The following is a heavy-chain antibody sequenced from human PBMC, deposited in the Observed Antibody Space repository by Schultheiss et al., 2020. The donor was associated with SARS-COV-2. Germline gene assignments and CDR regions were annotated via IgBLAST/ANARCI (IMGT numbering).Heavy chain of an antibody. CDR2: ISAYNGHT. J-gene: IGHJ6*03. D-gene: IGHD1-1*01. CDR3: ARVQYNWNPDRGYYYMDV. CDR1: GYTFTGYY. V-gene: IGHV1-18*04. Sequence: ASVKVSCKASGYTFTGYYMHWVRQAPGQGLEWMGWISAYNGHTSYAQKFQGRITMTTDTSARTAYMELRSLRSDDTAVYYCARVQYNWNPDRGYYYMDVWGKGTTVTVSS.